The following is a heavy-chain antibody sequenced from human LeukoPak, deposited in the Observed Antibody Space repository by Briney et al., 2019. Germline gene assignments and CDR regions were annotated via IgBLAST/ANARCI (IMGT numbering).Heavy chain of an antibody. CDR2: VNSDGSST. Sequence: GGSLRLSCAASGFTFSSHWMHWVRQAPGKGLVWVSRVNSDGSSTSYAASVEGRFTISRDNAKNTLYLQMNSLRAEDTAVYYCAREKWGRPYRDFDYWGQGTLVTVSS. CDR1: GFTFSSHW. V-gene: IGHV3-74*01. J-gene: IGHJ4*02. D-gene: IGHD3-16*01. CDR3: AREKWGRPYRDFDY.